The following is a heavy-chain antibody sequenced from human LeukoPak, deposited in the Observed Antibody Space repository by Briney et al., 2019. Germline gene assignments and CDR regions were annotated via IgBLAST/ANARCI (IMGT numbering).Heavy chain of an antibody. D-gene: IGHD2-15*01. V-gene: IGHV3-21*01. CDR3: ARGADGVSSNSRGWFDP. Sequence: GGSLRLSCAASGFSFSSYSMKWVRQAPGKGLEWVSSISSSSNYIYYADSVKGRFTISRDDARNSLYLQMNTLRAEDTAVYSCARGADGVSSNSRGWFDPWGQGTLVTVSS. CDR1: GFSFSSYS. J-gene: IGHJ5*02. CDR2: ISSSSNYI.